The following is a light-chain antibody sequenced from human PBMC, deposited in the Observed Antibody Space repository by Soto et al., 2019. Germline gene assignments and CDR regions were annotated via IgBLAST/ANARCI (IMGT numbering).Light chain of an antibody. V-gene: IGLV2-14*03. CDR3: CSYTRSSTHV. Sequence: QSALTQPASVSGSPGQSITISCTGTSGDVGGYNFVSWYQQHPGKVPKLMIFDVNRRPSGVSDRFSGSKSGNQASLTISWLQAEDGGDYYCCSYTRSSTHVFGSGTKLTVL. CDR1: SGDVGGYNF. J-gene: IGLJ1*01. CDR2: DVN.